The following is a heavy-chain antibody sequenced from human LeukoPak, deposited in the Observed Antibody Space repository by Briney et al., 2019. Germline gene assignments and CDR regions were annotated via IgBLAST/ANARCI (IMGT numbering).Heavy chain of an antibody. CDR1: GGSISRHY. CDR2: IYSRGGT. Sequence: PSETLSLTCTVSGGSISRHYWSWIRQPPGKGLEWIGYIYSRGGTNYNPSLKSRITMSVDTSRNQFSLNLTSVTAADTAVYYCARLEYYYYYFMDVWGKGTTVTVSS. J-gene: IGHJ6*03. CDR3: ARLEYYYYYFMDV. D-gene: IGHD3-3*01. V-gene: IGHV4-59*11.